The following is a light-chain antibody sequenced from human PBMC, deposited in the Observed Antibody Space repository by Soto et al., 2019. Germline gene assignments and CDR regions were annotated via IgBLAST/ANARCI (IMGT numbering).Light chain of an antibody. CDR2: DAS. V-gene: IGKV3-11*01. Sequence: EIVLTQSPATLSLSPGERATLSCRASQSVSSYLVWYQQKPGQAPRLLIYDASNRATGIPARFSGSGSGTDFTLTISSLEPEDFAVYYCQKRSNSITFGQGTRLEIK. CDR1: QSVSSY. CDR3: QKRSNSIT. J-gene: IGKJ5*01.